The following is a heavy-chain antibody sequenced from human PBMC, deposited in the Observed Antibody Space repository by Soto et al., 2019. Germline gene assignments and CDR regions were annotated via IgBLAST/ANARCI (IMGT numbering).Heavy chain of an antibody. V-gene: IGHV3-30*03. J-gene: IGHJ4*02. CDR1: GFTFSSYG. CDR3: ARAYGDKDYFDY. D-gene: IGHD4-17*01. CDR2: ISYDGSNK. Sequence: GGSLRLSCAASGFTFSSYGMHWVRQAPGKGLEWVAVISYDGSNKYYADSVKGRFTISRDNSKNTLYLQMNSLRAEDTAVYYCARAYGDKDYFDYWGQGTLVTVSS.